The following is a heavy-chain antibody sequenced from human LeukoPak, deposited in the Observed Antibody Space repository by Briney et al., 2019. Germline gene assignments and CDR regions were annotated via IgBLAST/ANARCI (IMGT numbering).Heavy chain of an antibody. CDR1: GFTFGDYA. V-gene: IGHV3-49*04. Sequence: GGSLRLSCTASGFTFGDYAMSWVRQAPGKGLEWVGFIRSKAYGGTTEYAASVKGRFTISRDDSKSIAYLQMNSLKTEDTAVYYCTRDTVVVVAATIHNWFDPWGQGTLVTVSS. J-gene: IGHJ5*02. CDR2: IRSKAYGGTT. CDR3: TRDTVVVVAATIHNWFDP. D-gene: IGHD2-15*01.